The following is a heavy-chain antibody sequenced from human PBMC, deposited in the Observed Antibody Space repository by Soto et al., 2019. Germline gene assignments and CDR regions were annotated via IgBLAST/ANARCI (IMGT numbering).Heavy chain of an antibody. Sequence: ASVKVSCKASGYTFTSYGISCVRQAPGQVLEWMGWISAYNGNTNYAQKLQGRVTMTTDTSTSTAYMELRSLRSDDTAVYYCARVYVWGSYRYKQNFDYWGQGTLVTVSS. CDR1: GYTFTSYG. J-gene: IGHJ4*02. CDR3: ARVYVWGSYRYKQNFDY. CDR2: ISAYNGNT. D-gene: IGHD3-16*02. V-gene: IGHV1-18*04.